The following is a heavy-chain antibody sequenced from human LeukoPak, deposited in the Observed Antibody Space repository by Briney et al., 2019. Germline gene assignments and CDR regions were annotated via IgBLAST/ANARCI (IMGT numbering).Heavy chain of an antibody. J-gene: IGHJ4*02. D-gene: IGHD1-14*01. CDR3: ARVLARYGNLDY. CDR1: GYTFTDYY. V-gene: IGHV1-2*02. Sequence: ASVKVSCKASGYTFTDYYIHWVRQDPGQGLECMGWINPNSGGTNYTQKFRGRVTMTRDTSISTAYMELSRLTSDDTAVYYCARVLARYGNLDYSGQGILVTVSS. CDR2: INPNSGGT.